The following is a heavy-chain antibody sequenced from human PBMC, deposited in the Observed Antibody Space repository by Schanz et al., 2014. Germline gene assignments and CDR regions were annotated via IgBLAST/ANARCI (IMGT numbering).Heavy chain of an antibody. CDR2: MYINSGST. J-gene: IGHJ4*02. D-gene: IGHD4-17*01. CDR3: VAAQSDYGEFELDY. V-gene: IGHV3-66*02. Sequence: EVQFVESGGGLVQPGGSLRLSCAASGTIFSTRSMEWVRQAPGKGLEWISSMYINSGSTQYADSVKGRFIISRDNSKNTLFLQMDSLRGDDAALYYCVAAQSDYGEFELDYWGQGTLVSVSS. CDR1: GTIFSTRS.